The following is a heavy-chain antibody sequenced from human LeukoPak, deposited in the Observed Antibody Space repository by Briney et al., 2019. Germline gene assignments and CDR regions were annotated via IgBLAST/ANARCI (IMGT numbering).Heavy chain of an antibody. CDR3: AKVKIIVVVPAARDYGMDV. Sequence: GGSLRLSCAASGFTFSSYAMSWVRQAPGKGLEWVSAISGSGGSTYYADSAKGRFTISRDNSKNTLYLQMNSLRAEDTAVYYCAKVKIIVVVPAARDYGMDVWGQGTTVTVSS. CDR2: ISGSGGST. J-gene: IGHJ6*02. CDR1: GFTFSSYA. V-gene: IGHV3-23*01. D-gene: IGHD2-2*01.